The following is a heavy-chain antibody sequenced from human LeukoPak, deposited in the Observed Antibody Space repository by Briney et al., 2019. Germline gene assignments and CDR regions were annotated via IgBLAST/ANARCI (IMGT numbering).Heavy chain of an antibody. J-gene: IGHJ5*02. V-gene: IGHV3-9*01. CDR3: AKDLRRYCSSTSCLGGFDP. CDR1: GFTFDDYA. CDR2: ISWNSGSI. Sequence: SLRLSCAASGFTFDDYAMHWVRQAPGKGLEWVSGISWNSGSIGYADSVKGRFTISRDNAKNSLYLQMNSLRAEDTALYYCAKDLRRYCSSTSCLGGFDPWGQGTLVTVSS. D-gene: IGHD2-2*01.